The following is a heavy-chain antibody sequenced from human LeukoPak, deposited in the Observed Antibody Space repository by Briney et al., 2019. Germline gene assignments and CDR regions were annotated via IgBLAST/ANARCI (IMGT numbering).Heavy chain of an antibody. J-gene: IGHJ3*02. D-gene: IGHD6-13*01. CDR3: ARGGSSWSAFDI. V-gene: IGHV3-74*01. CDR2: INSDGSST. Sequence: QPGGSLRVSCAASGYTVSNDWMYCVRQAPGKGLEWVSRINSDGSSTTYADSVKGRFTISRDNAKNTLYLQMNSLRVEDTAVYYCARGGSSWSAFDIWGQGTMVTVSS. CDR1: GYTVSNDW.